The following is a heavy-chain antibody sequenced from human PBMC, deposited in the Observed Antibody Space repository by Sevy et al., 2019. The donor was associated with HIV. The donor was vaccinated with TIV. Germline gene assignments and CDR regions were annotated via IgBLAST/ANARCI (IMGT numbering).Heavy chain of an antibody. Sequence: GGSLRLSCAASGFTFSSYAMHWVRQAPGKGLEWEAVISYDGSNKYYADSVKGRFTISRDNSKNTLYLQMNSLRAEDTAVYYCARGYPSSAVVAATWDYWGQGTLVTVSS. CDR2: ISYDGSNK. D-gene: IGHD2-15*01. CDR3: ARGYPSSAVVAATWDY. CDR1: GFTFSSYA. V-gene: IGHV3-30-3*01. J-gene: IGHJ4*02.